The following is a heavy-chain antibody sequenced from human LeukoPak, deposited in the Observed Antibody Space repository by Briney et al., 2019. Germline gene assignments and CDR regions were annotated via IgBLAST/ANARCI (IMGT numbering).Heavy chain of an antibody. Sequence: GASVKVSCKASGYTFTGYYTHWVRQAPGQGLEWMGWLNPKRGGTNYAQKFQGRVTMTRDTSITTAYMELSRLTSDDTAVYYCARDNGMGYYGGSGYFDYWGQGILVTASS. J-gene: IGHJ4*02. D-gene: IGHD1-26*01. CDR1: GYTFTGYY. CDR3: ARDNGMGYYGGSGYFDY. V-gene: IGHV1-2*02. CDR2: LNPKRGGT.